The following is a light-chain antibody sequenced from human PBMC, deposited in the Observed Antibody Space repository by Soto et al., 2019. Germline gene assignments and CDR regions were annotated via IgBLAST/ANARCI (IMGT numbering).Light chain of an antibody. J-gene: IGKJ1*01. CDR2: GAS. CDR1: QSVNSN. V-gene: IGKV3-15*01. Sequence: EIVMTQSPATLSVSPGERATLSCRASQSVNSNLAWYQQKPGQAPRLLIYGASTRATGIPARFSGSGSGTEFTLTISSLQSEDIAVYFCHQYGGSPWTFGQGTKVEI. CDR3: HQYGGSPWT.